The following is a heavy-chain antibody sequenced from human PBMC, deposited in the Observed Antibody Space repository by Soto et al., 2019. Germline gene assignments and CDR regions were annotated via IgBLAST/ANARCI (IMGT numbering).Heavy chain of an antibody. D-gene: IGHD6-19*01. J-gene: IGHJ4*02. V-gene: IGHV4-61*01. Sequence: QVQLQESGPGLVKPSETLSLTCTVSGGSVSSGRFYWSWIRQPPGKGLEWLGYIYYSGSTKYNPSLRSRVPISVDTSKNQFSLKLTSVTAVDTAVYYCARSGSGSGWLGGQGTLVTVSS. CDR1: GGSVSSGRFY. CDR3: ARSGSGSGWL. CDR2: IYYSGST.